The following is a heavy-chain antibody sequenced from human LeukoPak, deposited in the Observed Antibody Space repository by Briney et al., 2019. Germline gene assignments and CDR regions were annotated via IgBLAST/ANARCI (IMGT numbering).Heavy chain of an antibody. CDR3: ARGCSKSPSGDYEGKWFDP. Sequence: ASVKVSCKASGYTFTHYYVHWVRQAPGQGLEWMGLINPHSGGTNYARKFQGRVTITRDTSTTAAYMELGRLRSDDTAVYYCARGCSKSPSGDYEGKWFDPWGQGTLVTVSS. CDR1: GYTFTHYY. CDR2: INPHSGGT. J-gene: IGHJ5*02. V-gene: IGHV1-2*02. D-gene: IGHD4-17*01.